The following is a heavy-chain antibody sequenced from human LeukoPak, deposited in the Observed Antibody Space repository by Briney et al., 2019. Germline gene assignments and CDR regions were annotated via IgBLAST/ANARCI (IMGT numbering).Heavy chain of an antibody. CDR1: GGSISSYY. D-gene: IGHD3-9*01. CDR2: IYYSGST. CDR3: ARSKDILTGYCFDC. V-gene: IGHV4-59*01. J-gene: IGHJ4*02. Sequence: PSETLSLTCTVSGGSISSYYWSWIRQPPGKGLEWIGYIYYSGSTNYNPSLKSRVTISVDTSKNQFSLKLSSVTAADTAVYYCARSKDILTGYCFDCWGQGTLVTVSS.